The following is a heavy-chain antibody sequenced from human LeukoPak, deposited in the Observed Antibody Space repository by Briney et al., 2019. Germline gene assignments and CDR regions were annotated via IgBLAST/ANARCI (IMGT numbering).Heavy chain of an antibody. Sequence: GGSLRLSCAGSGFTFRNRWATWVRQAPGKGLEWVAVIWYDGSNKYYADSVKGRFTISRDNSKNTLYLQMNSLRAEDTAVYYCARGDSRVTNWFDPWGQGTLVTVSS. CDR3: ARGDSRVTNWFDP. CDR1: GFTFRNRW. D-gene: IGHD3-22*01. J-gene: IGHJ5*02. V-gene: IGHV3-33*08. CDR2: IWYDGSNK.